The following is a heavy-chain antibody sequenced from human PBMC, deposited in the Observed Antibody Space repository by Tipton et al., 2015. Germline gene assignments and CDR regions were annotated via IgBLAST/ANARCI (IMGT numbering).Heavy chain of an antibody. Sequence: TLSLTCAVYGGSFSAYYWGWIRQPPGKGLEWIGSIYYSGNTYYNQSLKSRVTISADTSKNQFSLKLDSVTAADTAVYYCARGLLLWFGMSDYWGRGTLVTVSS. V-gene: IGHV4-34*01. CDR2: IYYSGNT. CDR1: GGSFSAYY. J-gene: IGHJ4*02. D-gene: IGHD3-10*01. CDR3: ARGLLLWFGMSDY.